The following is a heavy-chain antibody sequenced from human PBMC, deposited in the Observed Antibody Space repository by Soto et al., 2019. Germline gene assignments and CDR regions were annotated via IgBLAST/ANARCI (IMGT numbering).Heavy chain of an antibody. Sequence: GASVKVSCKASGYPYTNSYMHWVRQAPGQGLEWMGWIHPNTGGTNYAQKFQGRVTMTRDTSVSTVYMELNRLISDDTAIYFCASDFRTRGWFRQAGNFAMDVWGQGTTVTVSS. D-gene: IGHD6-19*01. CDR3: ASDFRTRGWFRQAGNFAMDV. J-gene: IGHJ6*02. CDR2: IHPNTGGT. CDR1: GYPYTNSY. V-gene: IGHV1-2*02.